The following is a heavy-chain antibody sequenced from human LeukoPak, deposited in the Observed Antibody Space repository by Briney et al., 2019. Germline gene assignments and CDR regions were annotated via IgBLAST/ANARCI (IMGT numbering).Heavy chain of an antibody. CDR1: GFTFRRYW. J-gene: IGHJ3*02. V-gene: IGHV3-7*03. CDR2: IKQEGSDK. D-gene: IGHD2-15*01. Sequence: GGSLRLSCAASGFTFRRYWMTWVRQARGKGREWVANIKQEGSDKYYVDSVKGRFTISRDNAKNSLYLQMNSLRVEDTALYYCAKGQTTLDAFDIWGRGTVVTVSS. CDR3: AKGQTTLDAFDI.